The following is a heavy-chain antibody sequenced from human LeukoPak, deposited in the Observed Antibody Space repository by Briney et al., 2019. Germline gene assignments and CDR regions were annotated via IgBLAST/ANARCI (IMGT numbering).Heavy chain of an antibody. CDR3: AREYSSASNYFGC. V-gene: IGHV3-53*01. J-gene: IGHJ4*02. D-gene: IGHD6-19*01. Sequence: GGSLRLSCAASGFTVSSNYMSWVRQAPGKGLEWVSVIYSGGSAYNADSVKGRFTISRDNSKNTLFLQMNSLRAEDTAVYYCAREYSSASNYFGCWGQGTLVTVSS. CDR1: GFTVSSNY. CDR2: IYSGGSA.